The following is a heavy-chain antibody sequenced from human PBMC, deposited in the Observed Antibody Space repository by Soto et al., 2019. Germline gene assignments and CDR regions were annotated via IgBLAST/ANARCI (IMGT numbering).Heavy chain of an antibody. V-gene: IGHV3-23*01. D-gene: IGHD1-26*01. J-gene: IGHJ4*02. CDR2: INNRGDNT. CDR1: GFTFSNYA. CDR3: VKKVQYTGSFTHFDY. Sequence: GGSLRLSCAASGFTFSNYAMTWVRQAPGKGLEWVSTINNRGDNTYYADSVKGRFTISRDNSKSTLYLQLNSLRAEDTAVYYCVKKVQYTGSFTHFDYWGQGTLVTVSS.